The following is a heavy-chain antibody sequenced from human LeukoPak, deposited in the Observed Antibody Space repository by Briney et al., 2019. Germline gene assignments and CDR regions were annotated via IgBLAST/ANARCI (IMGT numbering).Heavy chain of an antibody. V-gene: IGHV5-51*01. Sequence: GESLKISCKGSGYSFTSYWIGWVRQMPEKGLEWMGIIYPGDSDTRYSPSFQGQVTISADKSISTAYLQWSSLKASDTAMYYCARHLVVEKGYYYYYMDVWGKGTTVTVSS. J-gene: IGHJ6*03. CDR2: IYPGDSDT. CDR3: ARHLVVEKGYYYYYMDV. D-gene: IGHD3-22*01. CDR1: GYSFTSYW.